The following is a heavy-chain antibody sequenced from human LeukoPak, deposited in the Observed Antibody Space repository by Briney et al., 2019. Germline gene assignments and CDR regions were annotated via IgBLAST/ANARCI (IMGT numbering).Heavy chain of an antibody. Sequence: GGSLRLSCAASGFTFSSYAMSWVRQAPGKGLEWVSAISGSGGSTYYADSVKGRFTISRDNSKNTLYLQMNSLRAEDTAVYYCARGASIVVVPADYYGMDVWGQGTTVTVSS. D-gene: IGHD2-21*01. V-gene: IGHV3-23*01. J-gene: IGHJ6*02. CDR3: ARGASIVVVPADYYGMDV. CDR2: ISGSGGST. CDR1: GFTFSSYA.